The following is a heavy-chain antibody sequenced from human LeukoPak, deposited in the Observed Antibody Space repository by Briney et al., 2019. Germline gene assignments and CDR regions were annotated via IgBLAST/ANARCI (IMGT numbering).Heavy chain of an antibody. V-gene: IGHV4-34*01. D-gene: IGHD6-13*01. CDR2: INHSGST. Sequence: SETLSLTCAVYGGSFSGYYWSWIRQPPGKGLEWIGEINHSGSTNYNPSLKSRVTISVDTSKNQFSLKLSSVTAADTAVYYCARVESSSHNNYYMDVWGKGTTVTVSS. CDR1: GGSFSGYY. CDR3: ARVESSSHNNYYMDV. J-gene: IGHJ6*03.